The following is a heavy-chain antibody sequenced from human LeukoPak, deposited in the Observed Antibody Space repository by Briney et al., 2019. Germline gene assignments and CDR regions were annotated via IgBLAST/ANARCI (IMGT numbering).Heavy chain of an antibody. D-gene: IGHD3-9*01. CDR3: ARRYFDRLSSYAFDI. J-gene: IGHJ3*02. CDR1: GVSISSSNSY. Sequence: SETLSLTCTVSGVSISSSNSYWGWIRQPPGKGLEWIGSIYYSGNTYYNASLKSQVSISIDTSKNQFSLRLTSVTAADTAVYYCARRYFDRLSSYAFDIWGRGTMVTVSS. V-gene: IGHV4-39*01. CDR2: IYYSGNT.